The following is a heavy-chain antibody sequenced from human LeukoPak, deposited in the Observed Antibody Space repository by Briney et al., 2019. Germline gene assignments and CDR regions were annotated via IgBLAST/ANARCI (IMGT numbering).Heavy chain of an antibody. CDR2: ISGSGGST. D-gene: IGHD3-10*01. Sequence: GGSLRLSCAASGFTFSSYAMSWVRQAPGKGLEWVSAISGSGGSTYYADSVKGRFTISRDNSKNTLYLQMNSLRAEDTAVYYCAKGHRWFGELLRPDYYYYGMDVWGQGTTVTVSS. CDR1: GFTFSSYA. J-gene: IGHJ6*02. V-gene: IGHV3-23*01. CDR3: AKGHRWFGELLRPDYYYYGMDV.